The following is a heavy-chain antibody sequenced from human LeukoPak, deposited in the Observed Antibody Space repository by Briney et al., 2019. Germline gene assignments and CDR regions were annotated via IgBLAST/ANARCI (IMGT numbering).Heavy chain of an antibody. CDR2: IKPNSGNT. CDR3: ARPGAAAGFGY. J-gene: IGHJ4*02. CDR1: VYTFINYD. V-gene: IGHV1-8*02. Sequence: ASVNVSCQASVYTFINYDINGVRQAPGKGLEWMGWIKPNSGNTDSAQKFQGRVTMTTNTSINTAYMELSSLRSEDTAVYYCARPGAAAGFGYWGQGTLVTVSS. D-gene: IGHD6-13*01.